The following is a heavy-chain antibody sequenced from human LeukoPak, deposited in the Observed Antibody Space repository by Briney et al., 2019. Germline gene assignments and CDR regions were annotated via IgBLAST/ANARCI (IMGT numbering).Heavy chain of an antibody. Sequence: SETLSLTCVVYGGSFSGYYWSWIRQPPGKGLEWIGEINPSGNTNYNPSLESRVTLSVDTSKNHFFLKLSSVTAADTAVYYCASGRAGGAAHWGQGTLVTVSS. D-gene: IGHD6-25*01. CDR2: INPSGNT. CDR1: GGSFSGYY. J-gene: IGHJ4*02. CDR3: ASGRAGGAAH. V-gene: IGHV4-34*01.